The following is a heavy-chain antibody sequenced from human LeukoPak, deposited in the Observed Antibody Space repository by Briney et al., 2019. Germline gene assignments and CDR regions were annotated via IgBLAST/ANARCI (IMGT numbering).Heavy chain of an antibody. CDR3: ASLPQELKQQLVPFDY. CDR2: ISNDGSDK. CDR1: GFTFSSYA. D-gene: IGHD6-13*01. J-gene: IGHJ4*02. V-gene: IGHV3-30-3*01. Sequence: GGSLRLSCAASGFTFSSYAKHWVRQAPGKGLEWVAVISNDGSDKHYADSVKGRFTISRDNSKNALYLQMDSLRAGDAAVYYCASLPQELKQQLVPFDYWGQGTLVTVSS.